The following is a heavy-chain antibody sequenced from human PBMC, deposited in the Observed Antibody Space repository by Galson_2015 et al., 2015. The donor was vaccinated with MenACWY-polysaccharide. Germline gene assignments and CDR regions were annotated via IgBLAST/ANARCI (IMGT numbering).Heavy chain of an antibody. CDR1: GFTFSSYW. CDR3: GRAPTRGEFPFSGWYIDY. Sequence: SLRLSCAASGFTFSSYWMHWVRQAPGKGLVWASRTNSDGSSTSYADSVTGRFTISRDNAKNTMYLQMNSLRAEDTAVYYCGRAPTRGEFPFSGWYIDYWGQGSLVTVSS. D-gene: IGHD3-16*01. V-gene: IGHV3-74*01. CDR2: TNSDGSST. J-gene: IGHJ4*02.